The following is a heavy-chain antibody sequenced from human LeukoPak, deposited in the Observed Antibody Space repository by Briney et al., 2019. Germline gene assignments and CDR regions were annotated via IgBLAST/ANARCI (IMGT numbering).Heavy chain of an antibody. Sequence: SETLSLTCTVSGGSISSSNYYWGWIRQPPGKGLEWIGSIYYSGSTYYNPSLKSRVTISVDTSKNQFSLKLSSVTAADTAVYFCARGSQVDDFWSGYRAPLDYWGQGTLVTVSS. D-gene: IGHD3-3*01. CDR1: GGSISSSNYY. CDR2: IYYSGST. V-gene: IGHV4-39*01. J-gene: IGHJ4*02. CDR3: ARGSQVDDFWSGYRAPLDY.